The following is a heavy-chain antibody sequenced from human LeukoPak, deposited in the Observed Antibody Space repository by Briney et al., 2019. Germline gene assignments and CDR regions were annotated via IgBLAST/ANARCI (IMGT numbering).Heavy chain of an antibody. J-gene: IGHJ4*02. Sequence: GASVKVSCKASGYTFTSYDINWVRQATGQGLEWMGWMNPNSGNTGYAQKFQGRVTMTRNTSISTAYMELSRLRSDDTAVYYCARGNRGSSSWRRFDYWGQGTLVTVSS. D-gene: IGHD6-13*01. CDR2: MNPNSGNT. CDR3: ARGNRGSSSWRRFDY. V-gene: IGHV1-8*01. CDR1: GYTFTSYD.